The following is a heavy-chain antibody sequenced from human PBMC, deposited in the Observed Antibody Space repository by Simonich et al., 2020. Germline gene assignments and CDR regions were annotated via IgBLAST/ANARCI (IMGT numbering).Heavy chain of an antibody. V-gene: IGHV3-21*01. J-gene: IGHJ6*02. CDR1: GFTFSSYS. CDR2: ISSRSSYI. D-gene: IGHD2-2*01. CDR3: SGGVYCSSTSCSTYYYYGMDV. Sequence: EVQLVESGGGLVKPGGSLRLSCAASGFTFSSYSMNWVRQAPGKGLEWVSSISSRSSYIYYADSVKGRFTIYRDNSKNHLFLQMNSLRAQDTAVEYFSGGVYCSSTSCSTYYYYGMDVWGQGTTVTVSS.